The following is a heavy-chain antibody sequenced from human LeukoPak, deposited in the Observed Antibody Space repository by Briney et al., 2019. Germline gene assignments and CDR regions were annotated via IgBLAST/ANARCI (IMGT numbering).Heavy chain of an antibody. CDR1: GYTFTGYY. D-gene: IGHD6-13*01. V-gene: IGHV1-2*02. J-gene: IGHJ5*02. CDR2: INPNSGGT. Sequence: ASVKVSCKASGYTFTGYYMHWVRQAPGQGLEWMGWINPNSGGTNYAQKFQGRDTMTRDTSISTAYMELSRLRSDDTAVYYCARDKEYSSSWYVWFDPWGQGTLVTVSS. CDR3: ARDKEYSSSWYVWFDP.